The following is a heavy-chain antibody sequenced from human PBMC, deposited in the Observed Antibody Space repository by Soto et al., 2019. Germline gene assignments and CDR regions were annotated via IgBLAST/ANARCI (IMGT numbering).Heavy chain of an antibody. CDR2: IYNSGST. J-gene: IGHJ4*02. V-gene: IGHV4-31*03. CDR1: GDSISSGNYY. Sequence: QVQLQESGPGLVKPSQTLSLTCIVSGDSISSGNYYWSWIRQHPGKGLEWIGYIYNSGSTYYNPSLKSRVTISVDTSKNQFSLKLSSVTAADTAVYYCARKDRFGADFDYWGQGTLVTVSS. D-gene: IGHD3-10*01. CDR3: ARKDRFGADFDY.